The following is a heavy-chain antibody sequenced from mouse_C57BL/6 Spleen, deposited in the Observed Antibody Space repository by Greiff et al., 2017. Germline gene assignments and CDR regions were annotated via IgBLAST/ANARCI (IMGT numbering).Heavy chain of an antibody. CDR1: GYTFTEYT. CDR2: FYPGSGSI. V-gene: IGHV1-62-2*01. J-gene: IGHJ3*01. D-gene: IGHD2-1*01. Sequence: VQLQQSGAELVKPGASVKLSCTASGYTFTEYTIHWVKQRPGQGLEWIGWFYPGSGSIKYNENFKDKATFTAGKSSSTVYMELSRLTSEDSAVYFCTSVGIYYGSCNWDEGFAYWGQGTLVTVSA. CDR3: TSVGIYYGSCNWDEGFAY.